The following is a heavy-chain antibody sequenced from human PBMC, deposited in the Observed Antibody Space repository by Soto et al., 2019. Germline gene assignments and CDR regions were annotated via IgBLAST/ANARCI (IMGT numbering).Heavy chain of an antibody. CDR3: ARGGHVVVVTAALDY. D-gene: IGHD2-21*02. CDR1: GDTFTDYY. CDR2: VNPSGGNS. J-gene: IGHJ4*02. Sequence: QVQLVQSGAEVKKPGASVKVSCKASGDTFTDYYIHWVRQAPGQGLEWMGTVNPSGGNSIYAQHFLGRMTMTRDTSTSTLYMELTSLTSEDTAIYYCARGGHVVVVTAALDYWGQGTLVTVSS. V-gene: IGHV1-46*01.